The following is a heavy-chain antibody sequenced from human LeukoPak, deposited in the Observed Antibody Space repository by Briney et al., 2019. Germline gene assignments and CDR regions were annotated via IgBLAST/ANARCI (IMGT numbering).Heavy chain of an antibody. CDR2: IYYSGST. D-gene: IGHD6-13*01. CDR3: ARLGIAAAGP. Sequence: PSETLSLTCTVSGGSISGYYWSWIRQPPGKGLEWIGYIYYSGSTNYNPSLRSRVTISVDTSKNQFSLKLSSVTAADTAVYYCARLGIAAAGPWGQGTLVTVSS. J-gene: IGHJ5*02. V-gene: IGHV4-59*12. CDR1: GGSISGYY.